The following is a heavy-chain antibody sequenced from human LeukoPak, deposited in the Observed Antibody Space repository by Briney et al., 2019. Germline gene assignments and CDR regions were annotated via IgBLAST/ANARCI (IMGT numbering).Heavy chain of an antibody. D-gene: IGHD5-24*01. CDR3: ARGWDRDGYNTHYFDY. J-gene: IGHJ4*02. V-gene: IGHV1-69*13. Sequence: GASVKVSCKASGGTFSSYAISWVRQAPGQWLEWMGGIIPIFGTANYAQKFQGRVTITADESTSTAYMELSSLRSEDTAVYYCARGWDRDGYNTHYFDYWGQGTLVTVSS. CDR1: GGTFSSYA. CDR2: IIPIFGTA.